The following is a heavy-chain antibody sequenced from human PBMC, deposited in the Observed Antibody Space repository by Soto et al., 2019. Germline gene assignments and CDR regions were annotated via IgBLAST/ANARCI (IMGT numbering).Heavy chain of an antibody. CDR1: GFTFSSYG. J-gene: IGHJ6*02. D-gene: IGHD5-12*01. CDR3: AKGVSGGYVRLYYYGMDV. CDR2: ISYDGSNK. Sequence: QVQLVESGGGVVQPGRSLRLSCAASGFTFSSYGMHWVRQAPGKGLEWVAVISYDGSNKYYADSVKGRFTISRDNSKNTLYLQMNSLRAEDTAVYYCAKGVSGGYVRLYYYGMDVWGQGTTVTVSS. V-gene: IGHV3-30*18.